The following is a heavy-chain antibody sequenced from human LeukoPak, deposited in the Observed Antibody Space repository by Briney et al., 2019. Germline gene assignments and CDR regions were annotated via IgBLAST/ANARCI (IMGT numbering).Heavy chain of an antibody. V-gene: IGHV3-23*01. J-gene: IGHJ4*02. D-gene: IGHD3-3*01. CDR1: GFTFSSYA. CDR3: AKGSYDFWSGYQDY. CDR2: ISGSGGST. Sequence: GGSLRLSCAASGFTFSSYAMRWVRQAAGKGLEWVSAISGSGGSTYYADSVKDRFNISRDNSKNTLYLQMNSLRAEDTAVYYCAKGSYDFWSGYQDYWGQGTLVTVSP.